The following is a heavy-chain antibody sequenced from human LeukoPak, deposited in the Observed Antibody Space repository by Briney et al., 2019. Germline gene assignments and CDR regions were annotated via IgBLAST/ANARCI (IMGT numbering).Heavy chain of an antibody. V-gene: IGHV5-51*01. D-gene: IGHD1-26*01. CDR3: ARLVGVGATSSTWFDP. CDR1: GYSLTSYW. Sequence: GESLKISCKGSGYSLTSYWIGWVRQMPGKGLEWMGIIYPGDSDTRYSPSFQGQVTISADKSISTAYLQWSSLKASNTAMYYCARLVGVGATSSTWFDPWGQGTLVTVSS. J-gene: IGHJ5*02. CDR2: IYPGDSDT.